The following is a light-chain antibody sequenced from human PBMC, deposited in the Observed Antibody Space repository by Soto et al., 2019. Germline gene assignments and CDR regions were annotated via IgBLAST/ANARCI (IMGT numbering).Light chain of an antibody. J-gene: IGKJ4*01. CDR3: QQVKSYPRT. Sequence: DIHLTQSPSSLSASVGDRVTITCRPSQAITNNLAWYQQKPGNPPRLLIYEESTLHSGVPSRFSGRKVGTQFILTIDSLQPEDFATYYCQQVKSYPRTFGGGTKVEIK. CDR1: QAITNN. V-gene: IGKV1-9*01. CDR2: EES.